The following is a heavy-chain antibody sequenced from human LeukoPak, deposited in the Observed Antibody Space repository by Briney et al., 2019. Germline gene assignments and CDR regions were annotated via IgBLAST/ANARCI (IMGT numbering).Heavy chain of an antibody. Sequence: SETLSLTCSVSGGSINSDYWNWIRQPPGKGLEWMGYIYHSGSTNYNPSLKSRVTISIDKSKKQFSLKLISVTAADTAIYYCARVGGMTTINNAAFDIWGQGTMVTVSS. J-gene: IGHJ3*02. V-gene: IGHV4-59*01. CDR3: ARVGGMTTINNAAFDI. D-gene: IGHD5-24*01. CDR2: IYHSGST. CDR1: GGSINSDY.